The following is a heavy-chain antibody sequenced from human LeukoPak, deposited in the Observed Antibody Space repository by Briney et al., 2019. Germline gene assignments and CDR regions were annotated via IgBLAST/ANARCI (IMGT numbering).Heavy chain of an antibody. D-gene: IGHD3-9*01. CDR2: IYYRST. J-gene: IGHJ6*04. V-gene: IGHV4-59*12. Sequence: SETLSLTCTVSGGSISSYYWSWIRQPPGRGLEWIGYIYYRSTYYNPSLKSRVTISVDTSKNQFSLKLSSVTAADTAVYYCARDRDNYGMDVCGEGTTVTVSS. CDR3: ARDRDNYGMDV. CDR1: GGSISSYY.